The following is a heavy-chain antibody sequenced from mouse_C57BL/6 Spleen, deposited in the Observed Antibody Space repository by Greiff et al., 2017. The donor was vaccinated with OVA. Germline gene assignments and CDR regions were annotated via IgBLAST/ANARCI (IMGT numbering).Heavy chain of an antibody. J-gene: IGHJ1*03. CDR1: GYTFTDYN. Sequence: VQLQQSGPELVKPGASVKIPCKASGYTFTDYNMDWVKQSHGKSLEWIGDINPNNGGTIYNQKFKGKATLTVAKSYSTAYMELRSLTSEDTAVYYCARNDYDGTGWYFDVWGTGTTVTVSS. CDR2: INPNNGGT. V-gene: IGHV1-18*01. CDR3: ARNDYDGTGWYFDV. D-gene: IGHD2-4*01.